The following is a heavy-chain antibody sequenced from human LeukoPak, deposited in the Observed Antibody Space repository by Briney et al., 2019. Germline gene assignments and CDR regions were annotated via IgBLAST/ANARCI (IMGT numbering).Heavy chain of an antibody. D-gene: IGHD3-22*01. V-gene: IGHV3-23*01. Sequence: GGSLRLSCAASGFTFSSYGMSWVRQAPGKGLEWVSVISGSGGSTYYAASVKGRFTVSRDNSKNTLYLQMNSLRAEDTAVYYCAKDSRGYQDYFDYWGQGTLVTVSS. CDR3: AKDSRGYQDYFDY. CDR1: GFTFSSYG. CDR2: ISGSGGST. J-gene: IGHJ4*02.